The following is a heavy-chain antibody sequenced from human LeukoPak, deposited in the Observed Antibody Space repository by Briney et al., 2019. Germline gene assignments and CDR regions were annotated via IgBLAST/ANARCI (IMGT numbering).Heavy chain of an antibody. CDR1: GFTFSSYW. CDR3: ARDAYGSGMPGLN. V-gene: IGHV3-7*01. Sequence: GGSLRLSCAASGFTFSSYWMSWVRQAPGKGLEWVANIKQDGSEKYYVDSVKGRFTISRDNAKNSLYLQMNSLRAEDTAVYYCARDAYGSGMPGLNWGQGTLVTVSS. J-gene: IGHJ4*02. CDR2: IKQDGSEK. D-gene: IGHD3-10*01.